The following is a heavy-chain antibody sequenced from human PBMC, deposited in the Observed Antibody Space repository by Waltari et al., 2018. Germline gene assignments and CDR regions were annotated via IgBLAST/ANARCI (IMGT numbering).Heavy chain of an antibody. J-gene: IGHJ6*03. CDR2: IIPIFGIP. D-gene: IGHD3-3*02. CDR1: GGRFGGHG. Sequence: VQLVQSGAEVRTPGSSVKVSCKAAGGRFGGHGIRWVRLVPGQRLEWLGVIIPIFGIPDYSQKFQDRLTITADESTSTAYMELSSLTSEDTAIYLCATHKLGISQHYYHMGAWGKGTTVTISS. CDR3: ATHKLGISQHYYHMGA. V-gene: IGHV1-69*12.